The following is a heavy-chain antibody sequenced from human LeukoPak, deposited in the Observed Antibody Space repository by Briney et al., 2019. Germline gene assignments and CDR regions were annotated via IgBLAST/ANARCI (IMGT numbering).Heavy chain of an antibody. CDR2: IYTSGST. CDR3: ARGYDYVWRSYRSGYFDY. J-gene: IGHJ4*02. V-gene: IGHV4-4*07. Sequence: PSETLSLTCTVSGASISSYYWSWIRQPAGKGLEWIGRIYTSGSTNYNPSLTSRVTMSVDTSKNQFSLKLSSVTAADTAVYYCARGYDYVWRSYRSGYFDYWGQGTLLSVSS. CDR1: GASISSYY. D-gene: IGHD3-16*02.